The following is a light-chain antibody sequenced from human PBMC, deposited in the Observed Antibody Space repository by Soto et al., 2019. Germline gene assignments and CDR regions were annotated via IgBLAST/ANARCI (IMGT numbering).Light chain of an antibody. J-gene: IGKJ3*01. CDR3: QQWFT. Sequence: IEMTQSPASLAASVGDRVTITCRASQTIATYLNWFQHKSGRAPKLLIYTSSSVNSGVSSRFSGSGSGTDFTLTISRLEPEDFAVYYCQQWFTFGPGTKVDIK. CDR1: QTIATY. CDR2: TSS. V-gene: IGKV1-39*01.